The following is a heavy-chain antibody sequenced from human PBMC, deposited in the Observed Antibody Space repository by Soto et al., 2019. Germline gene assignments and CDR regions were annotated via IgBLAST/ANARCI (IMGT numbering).Heavy chain of an antibody. V-gene: IGHV3-30-3*01. D-gene: IGHD2-2*01. CDR2: ISYDGSNK. Sequence: PGGCMRLGCAASGFRVRSYAMHGLRKAPGKGLEWVAVISYDGSNKYYADSVKGRFTISRDNSKNTLYLQMNSLRAEDTAVYYCARALGDCSSTSCHQNPSYYGMDVWGQGTTVTVSS. CDR1: GFRVRSYA. CDR3: ARALGDCSSTSCHQNPSYYGMDV. J-gene: IGHJ6*02.